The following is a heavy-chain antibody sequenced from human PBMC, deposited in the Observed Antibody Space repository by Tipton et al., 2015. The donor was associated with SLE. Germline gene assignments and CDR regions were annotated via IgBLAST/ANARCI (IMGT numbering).Heavy chain of an antibody. Sequence: TLSLTCAVYGGSFSGYYWSWIRQPPGKGLEWIGEINHSGSTNCNPSLKSRVTISVDTSKNQFSLKLSSVTAADTAVYYCARGPAFGRKKSYFDYWGQGTLVTVSS. CDR3: ARGPAFGRKKSYFDY. CDR1: GGSFSGYY. D-gene: IGHD2-15*01. J-gene: IGHJ4*02. V-gene: IGHV4-34*01. CDR2: INHSGST.